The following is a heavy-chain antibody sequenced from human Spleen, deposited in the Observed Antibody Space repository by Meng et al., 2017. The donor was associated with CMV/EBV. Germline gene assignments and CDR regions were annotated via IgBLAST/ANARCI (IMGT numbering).Heavy chain of an antibody. CDR3: ARGGVSTSCYRCWFDP. D-gene: IGHD2-2*01. CDR2: INHSGST. CDR1: GGSFSGYY. V-gene: IGHV4-34*01. J-gene: IGHJ5*02. Sequence: YGGSFSGYYWGWIRQPPGKGLEWIGEINHSGSTNYNPSLKSRVTISVDTSKNQFSLKLSSVTAADTAVYYCARGGVSTSCYRCWFDPWGQGTLVTVSS.